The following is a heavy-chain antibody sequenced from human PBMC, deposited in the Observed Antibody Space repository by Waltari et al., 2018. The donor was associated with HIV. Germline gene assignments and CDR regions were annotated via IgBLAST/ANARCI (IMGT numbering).Heavy chain of an antibody. CDR3: ARVSGGYERFDY. V-gene: IGHV4-61*02. D-gene: IGHD5-12*01. Sequence: QVQLQESGPGLVKPSQTLSLTCTVPGGSISSGSYYWSWIRQPAGKGLEWIGRIYTSGITNYNPSLKSRVTISVDTSKNQLSLKLSSVTAADTAVYYCARVSGGYERFDYWGQGTLVTVSS. CDR2: IYTSGIT. CDR1: GGSISSGSYY. J-gene: IGHJ4*02.